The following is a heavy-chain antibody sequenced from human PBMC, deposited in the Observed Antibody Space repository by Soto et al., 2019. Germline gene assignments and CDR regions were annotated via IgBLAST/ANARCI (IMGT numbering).Heavy chain of an antibody. CDR2: IIPIFGTA. Sequence: SVKVSCKASGGTFSSYAISWVRQAPGQGLEWMGGIIPIFGTANYAQKFQGRVTITADESTSTAYMELSSLRSEDTAVYYCARAPLNFDRFSGHSHLFDYWGRRTLVIVSS. D-gene: IGHD3-9*01. V-gene: IGHV1-69*13. CDR1: GGTFSSYA. J-gene: IGHJ4*02. CDR3: ARAPLNFDRFSGHSHLFDY.